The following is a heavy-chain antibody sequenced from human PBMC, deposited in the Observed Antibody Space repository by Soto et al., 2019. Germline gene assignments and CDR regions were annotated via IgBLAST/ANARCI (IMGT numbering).Heavy chain of an antibody. CDR2: VSSYNGNT. D-gene: IGHD3-10*01. CDR1: GYTFTDHG. Sequence: GASVKVSCKSSGYTFTDHGIDWVRQAPGQGLEWVGWVSSYNGNTNYAYNLKDRVIMTTDASTSTAYMELRGLRSDDTAVYYCAREVEGSSSPADFWGQGTPVTVS. CDR3: AREVEGSSSPADF. V-gene: IGHV1-18*01. J-gene: IGHJ4*02.